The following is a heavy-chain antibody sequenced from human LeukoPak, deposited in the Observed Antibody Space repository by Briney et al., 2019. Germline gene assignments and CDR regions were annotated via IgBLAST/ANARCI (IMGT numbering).Heavy chain of an antibody. CDR3: ARGKHIGSYFHDY. V-gene: IGHV4-34*01. D-gene: IGHD1-26*01. CDR1: GGSFSGYY. CDR2: INHSGST. J-gene: IGHJ4*02. Sequence: TLSPTCAVYGGSFSGYYSGWVRQPPGKGLEWIGEINHSGSTNYKPSLKSRVTISVDTSKNQFSLKLSSVTAADTAVYYCARGKHIGSYFHDYWGQGTLVTVSS.